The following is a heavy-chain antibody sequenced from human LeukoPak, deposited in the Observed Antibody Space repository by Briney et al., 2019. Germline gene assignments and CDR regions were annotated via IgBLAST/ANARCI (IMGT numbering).Heavy chain of an antibody. CDR1: GFTFSDQY. CDR3: TRGYSGANIYAFDV. J-gene: IGHJ3*01. D-gene: IGHD5-12*01. CDR2: IANKRNSYTT. Sequence: GGSLRLSCAASGFTFSDQYIDWVRQAPGKGVEWVGRIANKRNSYTTEYATSVKGRFTISRDDSKDLLYLQMTDLKTEDTAVYHWTRGYSGANIYAFDVWGQGTMVTVSA. V-gene: IGHV3-72*01.